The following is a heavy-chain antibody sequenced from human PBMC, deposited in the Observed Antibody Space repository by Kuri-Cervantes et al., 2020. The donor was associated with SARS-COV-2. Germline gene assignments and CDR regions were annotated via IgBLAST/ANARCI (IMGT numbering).Heavy chain of an antibody. CDR3: ARGEVPYDADY. D-gene: IGHD3-22*01. J-gene: IGHJ4*02. CDR2: IKQDGSEK. CDR1: GFTFDDYG. V-gene: IGHV3-7*01. Sequence: GGSLRLSCAASGFTFDDYGMSWVRQAPGKGLEWVANIKQDGSEKYYVDSVKGRVTISRDNAKNSLYLQMNSLRAEDTAVYYCARGEVPYDADYWGQGTLVTVSS.